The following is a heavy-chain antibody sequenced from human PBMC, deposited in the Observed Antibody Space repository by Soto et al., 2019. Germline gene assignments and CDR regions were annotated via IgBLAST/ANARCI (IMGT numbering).Heavy chain of an antibody. V-gene: IGHV3-48*01. Sequence: GGSLRLSCAASGFTFSSYSMNWVRQAPGKGLEWVSYISSSSSTIYYADSVKGRFTISRDNAKNALYLQMNSLRAEDTAVYYCARVDFWSGYYPYYYYYYYMDVWGKGTTVTVSS. CDR3: ARVDFWSGYYPYYYYYYYMDV. CDR2: ISSSSSTI. J-gene: IGHJ6*03. D-gene: IGHD3-3*01. CDR1: GFTFSSYS.